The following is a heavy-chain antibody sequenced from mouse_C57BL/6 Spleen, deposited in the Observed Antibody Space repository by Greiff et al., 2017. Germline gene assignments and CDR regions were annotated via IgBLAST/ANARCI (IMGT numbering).Heavy chain of an antibody. CDR1: GYTFTEYT. D-gene: IGHD2-4*01. Sequence: QVHVKQSGAELVKPGASVKLSCKASGYTFTEYTIHWVKQRSGQGLEWIGWFYPGSGSIKYNAKFKDKATLTADKSSSTVYMELSRLTSEDSAVYFCARHEEEGDYDYWYFDVWGTGTTVTVSS. CDR2: FYPGSGSI. J-gene: IGHJ1*03. CDR3: ARHEEEGDYDYWYFDV. V-gene: IGHV1-62-2*01.